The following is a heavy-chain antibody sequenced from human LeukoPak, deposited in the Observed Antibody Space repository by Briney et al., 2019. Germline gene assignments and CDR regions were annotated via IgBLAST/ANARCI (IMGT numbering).Heavy chain of an antibody. J-gene: IGHJ4*02. CDR3: AKGGHYSFFDY. V-gene: IGHV3-23*01. D-gene: IGHD4-11*01. CDR2: ISGDGTET. Sequence: GGSLRLSCTASGLIFRYYAMTWVRQAPRKGLEWVSTISGDGTETFYADSVKGRFTISRDNSKNTHYLQMSSLRAEDTGIYYCAKGGHYSFFDYWGQGTLVTVSS. CDR1: GLIFRYYA.